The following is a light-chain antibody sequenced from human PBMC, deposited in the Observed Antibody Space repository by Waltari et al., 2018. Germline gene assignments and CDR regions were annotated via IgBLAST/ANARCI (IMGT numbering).Light chain of an antibody. Sequence: SNELTQPPSVSVSPGKTARITCSGDALPTKYASWYQQKSGQAPVLVIYEDITRPSGIPERFSGSSSGTVATLTISGAQVEDEADYYCHSLNSVGNGYVFGTGTKFTVL. J-gene: IGLJ1*01. V-gene: IGLV3-10*01. CDR3: HSLNSVGNGYV. CDR2: EDI. CDR1: ALPTKY.